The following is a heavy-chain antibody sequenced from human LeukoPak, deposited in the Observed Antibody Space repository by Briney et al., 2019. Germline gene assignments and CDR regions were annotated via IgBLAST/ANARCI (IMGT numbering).Heavy chain of an antibody. V-gene: IGHV4-4*02. CDR1: GGSISSSNW. Sequence: SGTLSLTCAVSGGSISSSNWWSWVRQPPGKGLEWIGEIYHSGSTNYNPSLKSRVTISVDKSKNQFSLKLSSVTAADTAVYYCARDRSSSWYGGAFDIWGQGTMVTVSS. CDR3: ARDRSSSWYGGAFDI. CDR2: IYHSGST. D-gene: IGHD6-13*01. J-gene: IGHJ3*02.